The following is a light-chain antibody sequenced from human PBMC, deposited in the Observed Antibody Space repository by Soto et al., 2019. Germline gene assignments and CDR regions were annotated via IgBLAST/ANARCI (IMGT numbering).Light chain of an antibody. CDR2: EVS. V-gene: IGLV2-14*01. CDR1: SSDVGGYNY. Sequence: QSALTQPASVSGSPGQSITISCTGISSDVGGYNYVSWYQQHPGKAPKLMIYEVSNRPSGVSNRFSGSKSGNTASLTISGLQAEDEADYYCSSYTSSRTLVFGGGTKVTVL. CDR3: SSYTSSRTLV. J-gene: IGLJ2*01.